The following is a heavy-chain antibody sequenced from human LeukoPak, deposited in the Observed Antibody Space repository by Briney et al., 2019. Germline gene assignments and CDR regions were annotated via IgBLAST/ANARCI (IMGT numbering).Heavy chain of an antibody. CDR3: ARGARRFDYTGNFDY. CDR2: ISSNGGST. D-gene: IGHD5-12*01. CDR1: GFTFSSYA. Sequence: GGSLRLSCAASGFTFSSYAMHWVRQAPGKGLEYVSAISSNGGSTYYANSVKGRFTISRDNSKNTLYLQMGSLRAEDMAVHYCARGARRFDYTGNFDYWGQGTLVTVSS. J-gene: IGHJ4*02. V-gene: IGHV3-64*01.